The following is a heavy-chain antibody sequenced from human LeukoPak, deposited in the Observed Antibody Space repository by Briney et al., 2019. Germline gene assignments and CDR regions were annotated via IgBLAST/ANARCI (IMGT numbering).Heavy chain of an antibody. J-gene: IGHJ4*01. CDR1: GASINNDF. CDR2: IYSSGSA. V-gene: IGHV4-59*08. CDR3: ARHRDYYDT. Sequence: SETLSLTCTVSGASINNDFWTWIRQPPGKGLEWIGYIYSSGSANYNPSLKSRVIISGDTSKNQISLNLTSVTAADTAVYFCARHRDYYDTWGHGTLVTVSS. D-gene: IGHD3-22*01.